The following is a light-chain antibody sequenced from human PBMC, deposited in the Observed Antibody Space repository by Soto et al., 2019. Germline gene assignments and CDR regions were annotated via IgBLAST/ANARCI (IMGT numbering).Light chain of an antibody. CDR3: LTWGTDIQV. CDR1: SGHINNA. Sequence: QLVLTQSPSASASLGASVKLTCTLSSGHINNAIAWHQQQPEKGPRYLMKVNSDGSHNKGDGIPDRFSGSSSGAERDLTISSLQSEDEADYYCLTWGTDIQVFFGGTKLTVL. J-gene: IGLJ2*01. V-gene: IGLV4-69*01. CDR2: VNSDGSH.